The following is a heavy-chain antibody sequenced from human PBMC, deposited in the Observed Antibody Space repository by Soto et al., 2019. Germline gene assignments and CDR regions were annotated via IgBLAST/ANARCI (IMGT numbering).Heavy chain of an antibody. Sequence: GGSLRLSCAASGFTFSSYAMSWFGQAPGKGLEWVSAISGSGGSTYYADSVKGRFTISRDNAKNSLYLQMNSLRAEDTAVYYCARDLGSSWYPEYFQHWGQGTLVTVSS. CDR2: ISGSGGST. V-gene: IGHV3-23*01. D-gene: IGHD6-13*01. CDR1: GFTFSSYA. J-gene: IGHJ1*01. CDR3: ARDLGSSWYPEYFQH.